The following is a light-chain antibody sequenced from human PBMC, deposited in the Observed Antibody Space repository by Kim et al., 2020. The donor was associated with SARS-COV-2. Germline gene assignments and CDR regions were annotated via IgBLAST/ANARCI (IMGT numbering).Light chain of an antibody. CDR2: KNY. V-gene: IGLV1-44*01. Sequence: QPITLPCSGWSSNTVSTTVHWLQQLPRTAPKLLILKNYQRPSGDPDRYAGYKPRTSAYLDITGFQCEDEAYYHCTAWDDSLNAWVFGGGTKLTVL. CDR1: SSNTVSTT. J-gene: IGLJ3*02. CDR3: TAWDDSLNAWV.